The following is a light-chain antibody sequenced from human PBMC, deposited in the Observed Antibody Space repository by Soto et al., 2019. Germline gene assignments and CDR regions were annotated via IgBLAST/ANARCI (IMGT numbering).Light chain of an antibody. CDR2: DAS. Sequence: DIHMTQFPSTLSASVGDRVTITCRASQTTNTWLAWYQQKPGTAPKLLIYDASSLEGGVPSRFSASGSGTEFTLNSSSLQPDDLATYDCQQYISYPYTFGQGPQVDIK. J-gene: IGKJ2*01. V-gene: IGKV1-5*01. CDR1: QTTNTW. CDR3: QQYISYPYT.